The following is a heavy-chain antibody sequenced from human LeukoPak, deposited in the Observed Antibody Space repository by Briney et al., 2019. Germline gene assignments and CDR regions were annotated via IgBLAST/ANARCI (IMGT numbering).Heavy chain of an antibody. Sequence: PGGSLRLSCAASGFTFSSYWMSWVRQAPGKGLEWVANIKQDGSEKYYVDSVKGRFTISRDNAKNSLYLQMNSLRAEDTAVYYCARDRRTIEAAGYTTDYWGQGTLVTVSS. CDR1: GFTFSSYW. J-gene: IGHJ4*02. CDR2: IKQDGSEK. D-gene: IGHD6-13*01. CDR3: ARDRRTIEAAGYTTDY. V-gene: IGHV3-7*01.